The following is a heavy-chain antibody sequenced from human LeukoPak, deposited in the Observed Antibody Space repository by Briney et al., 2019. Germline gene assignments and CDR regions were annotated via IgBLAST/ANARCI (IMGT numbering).Heavy chain of an antibody. J-gene: IGHJ4*02. CDR3: ARGTLHYYDSSSCDY. CDR2: ISYDGSNK. V-gene: IGHV3-30-3*01. D-gene: IGHD3-22*01. Sequence: GRSLRLSCAASGFTFSSYAMHWVRQAPGKGLEWVAVISYDGSNKYYADSVKGRFTISRDNSKNTLYLQMNSLRAEDTAVYYCARGTLHYYDSSSCDYWGQGTLVTVSS. CDR1: GFTFSSYA.